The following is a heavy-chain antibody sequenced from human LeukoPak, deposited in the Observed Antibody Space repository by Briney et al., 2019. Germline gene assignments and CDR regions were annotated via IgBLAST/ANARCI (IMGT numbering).Heavy chain of an antibody. V-gene: IGHV3-33*01. CDR2: IWYDETTK. Sequence: PGRSLRLSCAASGFAFTTYGMHWVRQAPGKGLEWVAVIWYDETTKYYADSVKGRFTISRDNSKSTLYLQMRSLRAEDTAVYYCARGLYDNNDYPNWFSPWGQGTLVTVSS. D-gene: IGHD3-22*01. CDR1: GFAFTTYG. J-gene: IGHJ5*02. CDR3: ARGLYDNNDYPNWFSP.